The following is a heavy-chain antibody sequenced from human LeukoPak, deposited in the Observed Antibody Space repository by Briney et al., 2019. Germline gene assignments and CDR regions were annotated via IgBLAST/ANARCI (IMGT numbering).Heavy chain of an antibody. J-gene: IGHJ4*02. CDR3: ASSVIYSSGWNDY. Sequence: PGGSLRLSCAASGFTFSSYSMNWVRQAPGKGLEWVSSISSSSSYIYYADSVKGRFTISRDNSKNTLYLQMNSLRAEDTAVYYCASSVIYSSGWNDYWGQGTLVTVSS. D-gene: IGHD6-19*01. CDR2: ISSSSSYI. CDR1: GFTFSSYS. V-gene: IGHV3-21*01.